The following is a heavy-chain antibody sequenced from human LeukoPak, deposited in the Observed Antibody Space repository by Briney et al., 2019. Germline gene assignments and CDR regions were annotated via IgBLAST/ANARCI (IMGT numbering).Heavy chain of an antibody. J-gene: IGHJ5*02. CDR1: GFSVSSNY. Sequence: PGGSLRLSCAVSGFSVSSNYMSWVRQAPGKGLEWVSVIYPGGSTYYADSVRGRFAISRDISKNTLHLQMNNLRAEDTAVYYCATNVAAPGKNFFGPWGQGTLVTVSS. D-gene: IGHD2-8*01. CDR2: IYPGGST. V-gene: IGHV3-53*01. CDR3: ATNVAAPGKNFFGP.